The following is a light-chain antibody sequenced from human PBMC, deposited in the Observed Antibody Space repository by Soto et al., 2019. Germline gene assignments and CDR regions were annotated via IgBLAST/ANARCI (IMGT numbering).Light chain of an antibody. CDR2: NNN. Sequence: QPVLTQPPSASGTPGQRVTIACSGSSSNIGSTTVKWYQQLPGTAPKLLIYNNNQRPSGVPDRFSGSKSGTSASLAISGLQSEYEADYYCAAWDDSLNGVVFGGGTKLTVL. J-gene: IGLJ3*02. CDR3: AAWDDSLNGVV. CDR1: SSNIGSTT. V-gene: IGLV1-44*01.